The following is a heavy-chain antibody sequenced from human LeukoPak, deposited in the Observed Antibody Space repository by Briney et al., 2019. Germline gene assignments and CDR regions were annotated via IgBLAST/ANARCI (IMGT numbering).Heavy chain of an antibody. V-gene: IGHV1-69*02. J-gene: IGHJ5*02. D-gene: IGHD3-22*01. CDR2: VIPILGIA. CDR1: GGTFSSYT. CDR3: ASLALSYYDSSGYTYNWFDP. Sequence: SVKVSCKASGGTFSSYTIRWVRQAPGQGLEWVGRVIPILGIANYAQTFQGSVTITADKSTSTAYMELSSLRSEDRDVYYRASLALSYYDSSGYTYNWFDPWGQGTLVTVSS.